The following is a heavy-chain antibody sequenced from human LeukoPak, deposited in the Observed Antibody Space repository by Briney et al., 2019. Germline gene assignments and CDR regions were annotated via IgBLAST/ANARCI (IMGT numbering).Heavy chain of an antibody. CDR2: ISYDGSNK. V-gene: IGHV3-30*18. J-gene: IGHJ5*02. Sequence: GRSLRLSCAASGFTFSSYGMHWVRQAPGKGLEWVAVISYDGSNKYYADSVKGRFTISRDNSKNTLYLRMNSLRAEDTAVYYCAKDSYDILTDSNWFDPWGQGTLVTVSS. CDR1: GFTFSSYG. CDR3: AKDSYDILTDSNWFDP. D-gene: IGHD3-9*01.